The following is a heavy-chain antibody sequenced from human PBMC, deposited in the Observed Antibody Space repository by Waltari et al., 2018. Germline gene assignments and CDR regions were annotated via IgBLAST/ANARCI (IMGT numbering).Heavy chain of an antibody. CDR2: IFHSGKT. J-gene: IGHJ4*02. D-gene: IGHD3-22*01. CDR1: GYSISGYF. Sequence: QVQMQESGPGLVKPSETLSLNCDVSGYSISGYFLGWIRQPPGKGLEWIGSIFHSGKTYYNPSLKSRVTLSVDTSKNQISLKLSSVTAADTAVYYCARSSGYYSFSYWGQGTLVTVSS. V-gene: IGHV4-38-2*01. CDR3: ARSSGYYSFSY.